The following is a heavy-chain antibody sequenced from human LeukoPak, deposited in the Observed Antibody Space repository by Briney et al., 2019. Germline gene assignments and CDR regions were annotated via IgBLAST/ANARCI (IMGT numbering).Heavy chain of an antibody. J-gene: IGHJ6*02. Sequence: ASVKVSCKASGYTFTSYDINWVRQATGQGLEWMGWVNPNSGNTGYAQKFQGRVTMTRNTSISTAYMELSSLRSEDTAVYYCARVGSGYYYYGMDVWGQGTTVTVSS. CDR2: VNPNSGNT. V-gene: IGHV1-8*01. CDR3: ARVGSGYYYYGMDV. CDR1: GYTFTSYD.